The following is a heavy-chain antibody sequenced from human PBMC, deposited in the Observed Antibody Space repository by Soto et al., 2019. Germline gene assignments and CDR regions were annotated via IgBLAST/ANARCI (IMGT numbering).Heavy chain of an antibody. CDR2: IYYSGST. J-gene: IGHJ4*02. CDR3: ARYGSGECNRGSCYSPFDY. V-gene: IGHV4-30-4*01. CDR1: GRSISSVNYY. D-gene: IGHD2-15*01. Sequence: SETLSLTCTVSGRSISSVNYYWSWIRQPPGKGLEWIGYIYYSGSTYYNPSLRSRVTISVDTSKNQFSLKLSSVTAADTAVYYCARYGSGECNRGSCYSPFDYWGQGTLVTVS.